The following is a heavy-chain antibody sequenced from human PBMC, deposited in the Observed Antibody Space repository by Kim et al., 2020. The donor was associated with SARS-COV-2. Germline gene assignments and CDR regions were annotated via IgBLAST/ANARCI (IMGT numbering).Heavy chain of an antibody. V-gene: IGHV3-21*01. J-gene: IGHJ4*02. CDR1: GFTFSSYS. Sequence: GGSLRLSCAASGFTFSSYSMNWVRQAPGKGLEWVSSISSSSSYIYYADSVKGRFTISRDNAKNSLYLQMNSLRAEDTAVYYCARVYVGATTWTFDYWGQGTLVTVSS. CDR3: ARVYVGATTWTFDY. D-gene: IGHD1-26*01. CDR2: ISSSSSYI.